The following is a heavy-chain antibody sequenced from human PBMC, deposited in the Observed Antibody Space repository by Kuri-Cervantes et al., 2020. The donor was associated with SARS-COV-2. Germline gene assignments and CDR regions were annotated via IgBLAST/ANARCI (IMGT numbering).Heavy chain of an antibody. CDR1: GFTFSDYY. Sequence: GGSLRLSCAASGFTFSDYYMSWIHQAPGKGLEWVSYISSSSSYTNYADSVKGRFTISRDNAKNSLYLQMNSLRAEDTAVYYCARVLYYYDSSGYYDYWGQGTLVTVSS. CDR3: ARVLYYYDSSGYYDY. J-gene: IGHJ4*02. V-gene: IGHV3-11*05. CDR2: ISSSSSYT. D-gene: IGHD3-22*01.